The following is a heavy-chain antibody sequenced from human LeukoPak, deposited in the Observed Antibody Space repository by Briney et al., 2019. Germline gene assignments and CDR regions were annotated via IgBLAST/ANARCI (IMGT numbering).Heavy chain of an antibody. CDR2: FDPEDGET. CDR1: GYTLTELS. Sequence: ASVKVSCKVSGYTLTELSMHWVRQAPGKGLEWMGGFDPEDGETIYAQKFQGRVTLTEDTSTDTAYMELSSLRSEDTAVNCCATGLVGLYGDYVGYWGQGTLVTVSS. J-gene: IGHJ4*02. D-gene: IGHD4-17*01. CDR3: ATGLVGLYGDYVGY. V-gene: IGHV1-24*01.